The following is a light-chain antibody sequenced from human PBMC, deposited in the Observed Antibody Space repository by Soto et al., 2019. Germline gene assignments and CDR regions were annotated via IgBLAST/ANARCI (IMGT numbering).Light chain of an antibody. J-gene: IGLJ3*02. CDR3: QSYDSSNQV. CDR2: ENN. Sequence: NFMLTQPHSVSESPGKTVTISCTGSSGSIASHYVQWYQQRPGSAPTTVIYENNQRPSGVPGRFSASIDSSSNSASLTISGLKTEDEADYYCQSYDSSNQVFGGGTSSPS. CDR1: SGSIASHY. V-gene: IGLV6-57*02.